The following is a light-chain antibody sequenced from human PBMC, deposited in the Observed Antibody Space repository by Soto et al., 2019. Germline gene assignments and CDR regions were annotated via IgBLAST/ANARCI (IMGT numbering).Light chain of an antibody. Sequence: EIVLTQSPGTLSLSPGERATLSCRASQSVTNSYLAWYKQKPGQAPSLLIYGASSRATGIPDRFSGSGSGTDFTLTISRLEPEDFAVYYCQQYGSSPRTFGQGTKVEIK. J-gene: IGKJ1*01. CDR3: QQYGSSPRT. V-gene: IGKV3-20*01. CDR2: GAS. CDR1: QSVTNSY.